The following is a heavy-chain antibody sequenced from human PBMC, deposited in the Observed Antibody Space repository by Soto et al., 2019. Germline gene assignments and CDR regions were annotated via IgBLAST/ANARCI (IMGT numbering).Heavy chain of an antibody. CDR2: MWNDGTNK. J-gene: IGHJ3*02. D-gene: IGHD6-13*01. CDR3: AKEMAAAAHQGAAFAI. V-gene: IGHV3-33*03. CDR1: GFTFSNYG. Sequence: QVQLVESGGGVVQPGRSLRLSCAASGFTFSNYGMHWVRQAPGKGVEWVAVMWNDGTNKYYVDSVRGRFTISRDDSKNTLYLEMNSLRAEDTGVYYCAKEMAAAAHQGAAFAIWGLGTMVSVSA.